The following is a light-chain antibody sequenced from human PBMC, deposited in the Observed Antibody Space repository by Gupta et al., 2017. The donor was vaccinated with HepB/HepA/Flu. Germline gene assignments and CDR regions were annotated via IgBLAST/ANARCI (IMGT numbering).Light chain of an antibody. J-gene: IGLJ2*01. CDR3: CSYAGRDTEI. CDR2: DVS. CDR1: SSDVGGSNY. Sequence: SALTQPRSVSGSPAQSVIISCTGTSSDVGGSNYVSWYQQHPDKATKVIIYDVSKRPAGVPDRFSGSKSGKAASQTISARQEEEEADYYCCSYAGRDTEIFGGGTKLTVL. V-gene: IGLV2-11*01.